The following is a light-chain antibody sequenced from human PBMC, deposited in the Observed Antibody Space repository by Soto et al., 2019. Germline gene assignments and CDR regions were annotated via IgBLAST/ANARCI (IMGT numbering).Light chain of an antibody. J-gene: IGKJ3*01. CDR3: QQFNSDLFT. CDR2: DAS. V-gene: IGKV1-13*02. Sequence: AIQLTQSPSSLSASVGDRVTITCRASQDINNALAWYQQKPGKAPSLLIYDASSLESGVPSRFSGSGSGTDFTLTIGSLHPEDFATYYCQQFNSDLFTFGPGTKVDVK. CDR1: QDINNA.